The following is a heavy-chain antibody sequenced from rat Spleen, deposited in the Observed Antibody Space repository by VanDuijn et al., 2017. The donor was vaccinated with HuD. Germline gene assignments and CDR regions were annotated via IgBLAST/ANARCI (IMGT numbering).Heavy chain of an antibody. D-gene: IGHD1-12*02. CDR3: ARANDGTYYSFDY. CDR2: ISYDGSST. Sequence: EVQLVESGGGLVQPGRSLKLSCAASGFTFSNYGMAWVRQAPTKGLEWVATISYDGSSTYYRDSVKGRFTIARDNAKSTLYLQMDSLRSEDTATYYCARANDGTYYSFDYWGQGVMVTVSS. CDR1: GFTFSNYG. J-gene: IGHJ2*01. V-gene: IGHV5-29*01.